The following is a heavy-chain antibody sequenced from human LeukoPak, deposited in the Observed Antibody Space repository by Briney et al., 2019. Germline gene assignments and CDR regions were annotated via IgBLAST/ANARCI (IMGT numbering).Heavy chain of an antibody. CDR2: IKQDGSEK. Sequence: PGGSLRLSCAASGFTFSGYWMSWVRQASGKGLDWVANIKQDGSEKYFVDSVGGRFTISRDNAKNSLYLEMNSLRAEDTAVYYCARDKAVGPTLLDYWGQGTLVTVSS. CDR3: ARDKAVGPTLLDY. J-gene: IGHJ4*02. CDR1: GFTFSGYW. D-gene: IGHD1-26*01. V-gene: IGHV3-7*01.